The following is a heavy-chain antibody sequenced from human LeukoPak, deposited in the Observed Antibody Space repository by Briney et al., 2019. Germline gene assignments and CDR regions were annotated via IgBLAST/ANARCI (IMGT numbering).Heavy chain of an antibody. V-gene: IGHV3-23*01. J-gene: IGHJ4*02. CDR1: GFTFSSYA. CDR2: ISGRGDIT. CDR3: TKDLAFCGGDCYSGADN. Sequence: GGSLRLSCAASGFTFSSYAMNWVRQAPGKGLEWVSAISGRGDITYYTDSVKGRSTISRDTSRSTLYLQMSSLRAEDTAVYYCTKDLAFCGGDCYSGADNWGQGALVTVSS. D-gene: IGHD2-21*01.